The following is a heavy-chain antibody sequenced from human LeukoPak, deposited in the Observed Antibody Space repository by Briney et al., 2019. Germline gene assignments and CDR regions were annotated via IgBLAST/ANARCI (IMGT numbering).Heavy chain of an antibody. V-gene: IGHV4-34*01. D-gene: IGHD3-10*01. CDR2: INHSGST. CDR1: GGSFGGYY. J-gene: IGHJ6*03. CDR3: ARERYFYYYGSGSQYYMDV. Sequence: SETPSLTCAVYGGSFGGYYWSWIRQPPGKGLEWIGEINHSGSTNYNPSLKSRVTISVDTSKNQFSLKLSSVTAADTAVYYCARERYFYYYGSGSQYYMDVWGKGTTVTISS.